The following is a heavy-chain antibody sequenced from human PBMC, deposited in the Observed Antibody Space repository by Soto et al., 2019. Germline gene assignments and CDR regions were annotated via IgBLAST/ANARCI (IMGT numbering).Heavy chain of an antibody. D-gene: IGHD2-2*01. Sequence: GGSLRLSCAASGFTFSSYGMHWVRQAPGKGLEWVAVIWYDGSNKYYADSVKGRFTISRDNSKNTLYLQMNSLRAEDTAVYYCARDLLGYCSSTSCPFDPWGQGTLVTVSS. CDR2: IWYDGSNK. J-gene: IGHJ5*02. CDR3: ARDLLGYCSSTSCPFDP. V-gene: IGHV3-33*08. CDR1: GFTFSSYG.